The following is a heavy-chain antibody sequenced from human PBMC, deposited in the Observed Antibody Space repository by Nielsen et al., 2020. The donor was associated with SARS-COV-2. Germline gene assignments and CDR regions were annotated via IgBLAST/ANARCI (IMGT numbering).Heavy chain of an antibody. CDR3: AKDRAIVVVPAAIGGNDY. Sequence: GESLKISCAASGFTISNYGMHWVRQAPGKGLEWVAVIWYDGSNKYYADSVKGRFTISRDNSKNTLYLQMNSLRAEDTAVYYCAKDRAIVVVPAAIGGNDYWGQGTLVTVSS. D-gene: IGHD2-2*02. CDR2: IWYDGSNK. CDR1: GFTISNYG. V-gene: IGHV3-30*02. J-gene: IGHJ4*02.